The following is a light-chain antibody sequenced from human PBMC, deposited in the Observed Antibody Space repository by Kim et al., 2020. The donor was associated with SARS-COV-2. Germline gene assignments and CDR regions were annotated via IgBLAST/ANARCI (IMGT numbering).Light chain of an antibody. CDR3: QQSYNLIT. CDR1: QTISTD. CDR2: DAS. J-gene: IGKJ5*01. V-gene: IGKV1-39*01. Sequence: SASVGDRVTITCRASQTISTDLTWYQQKPGKAPKLLIYDASRLQSGVPSRFSGSGSGTDFTLTISNLQPEDFATYYCQQSYNLITFGQGTRLEIK.